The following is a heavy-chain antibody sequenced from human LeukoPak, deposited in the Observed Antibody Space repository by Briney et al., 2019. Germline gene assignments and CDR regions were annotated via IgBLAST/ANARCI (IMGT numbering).Heavy chain of an antibody. CDR2: INHSGST. Sequence: GSLRLSCAASGFTFSNYAMNWVRQPPGKGLEWIGEINHSGSTNYNPSLKSRVTISVDTSKNQFSLKLSSVTAADTAVYYCARVSDTTGTDTIDPWGQGTLVTVSS. CDR1: GFTFSNYA. V-gene: IGHV4-34*01. CDR3: ARVSDTTGTDTIDP. D-gene: IGHD1-1*01. J-gene: IGHJ5*02.